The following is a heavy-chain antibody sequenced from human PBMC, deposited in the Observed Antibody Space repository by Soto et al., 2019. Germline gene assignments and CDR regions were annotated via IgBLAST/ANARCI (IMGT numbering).Heavy chain of an antibody. CDR2: IYPSDSDT. V-gene: IGHV5-51*01. CDR3: ARGGVSTRTFDY. D-gene: IGHD3-3*01. J-gene: IGHJ4*02. CDR1: GYNFSGYW. Sequence: PGESLTISGTCSGYNFSGYWIAWVRQMPGKGLELMGIIYPSDSDTRYRPSFQGQVTISADKSISSAYLQWSSLRASDTAMYYCARGGVSTRTFDYWGQGTPVTVSS.